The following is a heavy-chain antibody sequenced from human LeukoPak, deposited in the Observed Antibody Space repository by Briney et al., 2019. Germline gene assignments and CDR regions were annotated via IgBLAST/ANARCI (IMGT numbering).Heavy chain of an antibody. CDR1: GFTFSSYW. CDR2: IKHDGSDI. D-gene: IGHD3-10*02. Sequence: GGSLRLSCAASGFTFSSYWMSWVRQAPGKGLEWVANIKHDGSDIYYVDSVKGRFTISRDNAKNSLYLQMNSLRAEDTAVYYCAELGITMIGGVWGKGTTVTISS. V-gene: IGHV3-7*01. J-gene: IGHJ6*04. CDR3: AELGITMIGGV.